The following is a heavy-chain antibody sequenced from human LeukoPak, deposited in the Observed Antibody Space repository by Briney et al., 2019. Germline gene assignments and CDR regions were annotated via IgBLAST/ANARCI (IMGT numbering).Heavy chain of an antibody. D-gene: IGHD4-23*01. CDR3: ARITVVTPGGFDY. J-gene: IGHJ4*02. V-gene: IGHV1-69*04. Sequence: SVKVSCKASGGTFSSYAISWVRPAPGQGLEWMGRIIPILGIANYAQKFQDRVTITADKSTSTAYMEVSSLRSEDTAVYYCARITVVTPGGFDYWGEGSLVTVSS. CDR1: GGTFSSYA. CDR2: IIPILGIA.